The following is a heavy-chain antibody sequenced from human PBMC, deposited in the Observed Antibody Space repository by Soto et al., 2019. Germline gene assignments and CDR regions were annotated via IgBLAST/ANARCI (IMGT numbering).Heavy chain of an antibody. CDR1: GFTFSSYG. CDR2: ISYGGSNK. J-gene: IGHJ1*01. Sequence: QVQLVESGGGVVQPGRSLRLSCAASGFTFSSYGMHWVRQAPGKGLGWVAVISYGGSNKYYADSVKGRFTISRDNSKNTLYLQMNNLRAEDTAVYYCAKDQRRGPEYFQHLGQGTLVTVSS. CDR3: AKDQRRGPEYFQH. V-gene: IGHV3-30*18.